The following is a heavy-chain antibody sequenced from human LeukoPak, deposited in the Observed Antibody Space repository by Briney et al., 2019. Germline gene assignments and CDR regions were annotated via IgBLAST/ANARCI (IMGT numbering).Heavy chain of an antibody. J-gene: IGHJ4*02. CDR3: ARGDYCGGDCYSRPDH. D-gene: IGHD2-21*02. V-gene: IGHV4-34*01. CDR1: GGSFSGFY. Sequence: PSETLSLTCAVYGGSFSGFYWSWIRQPPGKGLEWIGEINHSGSANYNPSLKSRLTISVDTSKNQFSLKLSSVTAADTAVYYYARGDYCGGDCYSRPDHWGRGTLVTVSS. CDR2: INHSGSA.